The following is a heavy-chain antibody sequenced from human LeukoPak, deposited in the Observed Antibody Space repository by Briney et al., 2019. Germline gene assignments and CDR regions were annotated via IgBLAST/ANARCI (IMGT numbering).Heavy chain of an antibody. CDR2: ISYDGSNK. D-gene: IGHD3-22*01. J-gene: IGHJ2*01. Sequence: GGSLRLSCAASGFTFSSYAMHWVRQAPGKGLEWVAVISYDGSNKYYADSVKGRFTISSDNSKNTLYLQMNSLRAEDTAVYYCARESYYDSSGPAAVLDLWGRGTLVTVSS. CDR1: GFTFSSYA. V-gene: IGHV3-30-3*01. CDR3: ARESYYDSSGPAAVLDL.